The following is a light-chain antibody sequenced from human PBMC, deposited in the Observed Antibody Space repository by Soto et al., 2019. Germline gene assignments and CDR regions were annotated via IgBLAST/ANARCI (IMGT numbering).Light chain of an antibody. CDR1: ISDVGGYYY. V-gene: IGLV2-14*01. CDR3: SSYSSTSTLV. J-gene: IGLJ1*01. Sequence: QSVLTQPASVSGSPGQSITISCTGTISDVGGYYYVSWSQQHPGKAPKLIIYEVSNRPSGVSNRFSGSKYDNTASLTISGLQAEDEADYYCSSYSSTSTLVFGTGTKVTVL. CDR2: EVS.